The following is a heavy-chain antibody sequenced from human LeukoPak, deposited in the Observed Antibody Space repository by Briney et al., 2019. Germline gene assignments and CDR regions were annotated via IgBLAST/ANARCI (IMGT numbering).Heavy chain of an antibody. D-gene: IGHD2-21*02. Sequence: GGSLRLSCAASGFTFINAWMSWVRQAPGKGLEWVGRIKSKSDGETTDYAAPVKGRFTISRDDLDKMVYLQMDSLKTEDTAIYYCTTDWGLPNCGGDRYLPWGQGTLVTVSS. CDR2: IKSKSDGETT. CDR1: GFTFINAW. CDR3: TTDWGLPNCGGDRYLP. V-gene: IGHV3-15*01. J-gene: IGHJ5*02.